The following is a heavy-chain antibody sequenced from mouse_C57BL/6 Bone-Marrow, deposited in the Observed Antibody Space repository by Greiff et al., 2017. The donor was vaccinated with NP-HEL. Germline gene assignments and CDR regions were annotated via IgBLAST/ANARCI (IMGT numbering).Heavy chain of an antibody. J-gene: IGHJ2*01. V-gene: IGHV5-17*01. CDR2: ISSGSSTI. CDR3: ARPNYYGSSLYYFDY. Sequence: EVHLVESGGGLVKPGGSLKLSCAASGFTFSDYGMHWVRQAPEKGLEWVAYISSGSSTIYYADTVKGRFTISRDNAKNTLFLQMTSLRSEDTAMYYCARPNYYGSSLYYFDYWGQGTTLTVSS. D-gene: IGHD1-1*01. CDR1: GFTFSDYG.